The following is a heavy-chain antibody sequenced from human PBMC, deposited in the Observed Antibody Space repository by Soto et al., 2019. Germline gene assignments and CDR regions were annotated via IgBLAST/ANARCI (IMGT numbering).Heavy chain of an antibody. Sequence: QVQLVQSGAEVKKPGASVKVSCKASGYTFTRSGISWVRQAPGQGLEWMGWINGYNGNTNYTQKMQGRITMTTDTPTSTAYMELRSLSSDDTAVYYCARMGDVPYYYYGMDVWCQGTTVIVSS. V-gene: IGHV1-18*01. CDR2: INGYNGNT. J-gene: IGHJ6*02. D-gene: IGHD3-16*01. CDR1: GYTFTRSG. CDR3: ARMGDVPYYYYGMDV.